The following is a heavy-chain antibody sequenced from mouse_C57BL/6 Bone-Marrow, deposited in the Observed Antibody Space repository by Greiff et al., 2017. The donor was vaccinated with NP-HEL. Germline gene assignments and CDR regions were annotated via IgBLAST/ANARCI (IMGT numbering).Heavy chain of an antibody. CDR3: AWAFATVVAGWYFDD. D-gene: IGHD1-1*01. V-gene: IGHV3-1*01. CDR1: GYSITSGYD. J-gene: IGHJ1*03. Sequence: EVQVVESGPGMVKPSQSLSLTCTVTGYSITSGYDWHWIRHFPGNKLELMGYISYSGSTNYNPSFKSRTSITHDTSTNQFFLKLNTVTTEDTAAYYCAWAFATVVAGWYFDDWGTGTTVTVSS. CDR2: ISYSGST.